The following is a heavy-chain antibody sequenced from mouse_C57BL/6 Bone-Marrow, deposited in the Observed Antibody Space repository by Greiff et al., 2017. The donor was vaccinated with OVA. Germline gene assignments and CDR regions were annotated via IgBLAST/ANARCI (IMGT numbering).Heavy chain of an antibody. V-gene: IGHV5-17*01. CDR3: ARINYWYFDV. J-gene: IGHJ1*03. CDR2: ISSGSSTI. Sequence: DVKLVESGGGLVKPGGSLKLSCAASGFTFSDYGMHWVRQAPEKGLEWVAYISSGSSTIYYADTVKGRFTISRDNAKNTLFLQMTSLRSADTAMYYCARINYWYFDVWGTGTTVTVSS. CDR1: GFTFSDYG.